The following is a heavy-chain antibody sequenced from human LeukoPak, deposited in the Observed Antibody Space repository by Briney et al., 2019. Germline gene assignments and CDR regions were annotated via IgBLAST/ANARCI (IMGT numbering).Heavy chain of an antibody. CDR2: ISAYNGNT. CDR1: GYTFTSYG. D-gene: IGHD3-3*01. J-gene: IGHJ4*02. CDR3: ARDQGVTYFWSGRYRTFDY. Sequence: ASVKVSCKASGYTFTSYGISWVRHAPGHGLEWMGWISAYNGNTDYAQKLQGRVTMTTDTSTSTAYMELRSLRSDDTAVYYCARDQGVTYFWSGRYRTFDYWGQGTLVTVSS. V-gene: IGHV1-18*01.